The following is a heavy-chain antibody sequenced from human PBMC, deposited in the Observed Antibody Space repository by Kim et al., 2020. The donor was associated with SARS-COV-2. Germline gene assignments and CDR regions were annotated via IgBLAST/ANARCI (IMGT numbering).Heavy chain of an antibody. CDR3: ARWTGGSQIWFGELLYPLYGMDV. Sequence: SETLSLTCAVSGGSISSSNWWSWVRQPPGKGLEWIGEIYHSGSTNYNPSLKSRVTISVDKSKNQFSLKLSSVTAADTAVYYCARWTGGSQIWFGELLYPLYGMDVWGQGTTVTVSS. CDR2: IYHSGST. V-gene: IGHV4-4*02. CDR1: GGSISSSNW. J-gene: IGHJ6*02. D-gene: IGHD3-10*01.